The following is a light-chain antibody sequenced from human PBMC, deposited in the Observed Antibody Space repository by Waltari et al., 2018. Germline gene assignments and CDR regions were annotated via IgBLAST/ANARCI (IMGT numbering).Light chain of an antibody. V-gene: IGKV1-39*01. CDR3: QQTYSTPRT. CDR2: GAT. CDR1: QRISSY. Sequence: DIQMTQSPSSLPASAGHRVTISCRASQRISSYLNWYQQKPGTAPRLLIYGATSLQSGVPSRFSGSGSGTDFTLTISTLQPEDFATYYCQQTYSTPRTFGQGTKVDI. J-gene: IGKJ1*01.